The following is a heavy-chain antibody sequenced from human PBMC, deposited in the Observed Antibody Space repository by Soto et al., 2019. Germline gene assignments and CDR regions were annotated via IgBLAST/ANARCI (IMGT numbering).Heavy chain of an antibody. CDR3: ARGSWVGEHPRDVLYYYYGMDV. V-gene: IGHV5-51*01. CDR2: IYPGDSDT. Sequence: GESLKISCKGSGYSFTSYWIGWVRQMPGKGLEWMGIIYPGDSDTRYSPSFQGQVTISADKSISTAYLQWSSLKASDTAMYYCARGSWVGEHPRDVLYYYYGMDVWGQGTTVTVSS. J-gene: IGHJ6*02. D-gene: IGHD1-26*01. CDR1: GYSFTSYW.